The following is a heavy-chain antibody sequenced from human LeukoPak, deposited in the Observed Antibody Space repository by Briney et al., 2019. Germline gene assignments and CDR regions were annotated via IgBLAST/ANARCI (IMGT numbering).Heavy chain of an antibody. V-gene: IGHV4-39*01. CDR1: GGSIGSSSYY. Sequence: SQTLSLTCTVSGGSIGSSSYYWAWIRQPPGKGLEWIGSIYYSGSTYYNPSLKSRVTIFVETSKNKFSLKVSSVTAADTAVHYCARQTWIELWHFDYWGQGALVTVSS. D-gene: IGHD5-18*01. CDR2: IYYSGST. J-gene: IGHJ4*02. CDR3: ARQTWIELWHFDY.